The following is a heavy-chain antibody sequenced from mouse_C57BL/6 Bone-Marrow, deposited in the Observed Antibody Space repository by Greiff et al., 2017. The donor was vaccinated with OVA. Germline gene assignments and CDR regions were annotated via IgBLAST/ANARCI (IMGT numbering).Heavy chain of an antibody. CDR1: GYTFTSYW. CDR2: IDPSDSYT. D-gene: IGHD1-1*01. Sequence: HVQLQPPWAELVRPGTSVKLSCKASGYTFTSYWMHWVKQRPGQGLEWIGVIDPSDSYTNYNQKFKGKATLTVDTSSSTAYMQLSSLTSEDSAVYYCARPYGSSPDFDVWGTGTTVTVSS. CDR3: ARPYGSSPDFDV. V-gene: IGHV1-59*01. J-gene: IGHJ1*03.